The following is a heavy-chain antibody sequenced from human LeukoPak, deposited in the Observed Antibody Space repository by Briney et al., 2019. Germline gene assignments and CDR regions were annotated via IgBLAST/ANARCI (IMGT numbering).Heavy chain of an antibody. CDR2: ISFDGSNK. V-gene: IGHV3-30*18. Sequence: GGSLRLSCAASGFTFSSYWMHWVRQAPGKGLEWVAVISFDGSNKFYADSVKGRFTISRDNSKNTLYLQMNSLRAEDTAVYYCAKGRLYYGSGSYYMSPGDYWGQGTLVTVSS. CDR3: AKGRLYYGSGSYYMSPGDY. J-gene: IGHJ4*02. CDR1: GFTFSSYW. D-gene: IGHD3-10*01.